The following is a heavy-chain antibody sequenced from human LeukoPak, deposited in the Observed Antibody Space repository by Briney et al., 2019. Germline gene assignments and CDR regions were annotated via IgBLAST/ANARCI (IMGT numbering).Heavy chain of an antibody. D-gene: IGHD3-3*01. CDR3: ARPIKPLRFLSAFDI. J-gene: IGHJ3*02. Sequence: GGSLRLSCAASGFTFSSYGMHWVRQAPGKGLEWVSVISYDGTSEYYTDFVKGRFTISRDTSNNSLYLQMNNLRTEDTAVYYCARPIKPLRFLSAFDIWGQGTMVTVSS. CDR2: ISYDGTSE. CDR1: GFTFSSYG. V-gene: IGHV3-30*19.